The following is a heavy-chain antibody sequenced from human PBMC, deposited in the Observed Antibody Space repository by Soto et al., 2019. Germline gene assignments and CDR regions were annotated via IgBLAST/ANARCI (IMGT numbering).Heavy chain of an antibody. CDR1: GFTFSSYA. Sequence: QVQLVESGGGVVQPGRSLRLSCAASGFTFSSYAMHWVRQAPGKGLEWVAVISYDGSNKYYADSVKGRFTISRDNSKNPLYLQMNSLRAEDTAVYYCARVPGRKWLIHWYFDLWGRGTLVTVSS. CDR3: ARVPGRKWLIHWYFDL. J-gene: IGHJ2*01. CDR2: ISYDGSNK. D-gene: IGHD6-19*01. V-gene: IGHV3-30-3*01.